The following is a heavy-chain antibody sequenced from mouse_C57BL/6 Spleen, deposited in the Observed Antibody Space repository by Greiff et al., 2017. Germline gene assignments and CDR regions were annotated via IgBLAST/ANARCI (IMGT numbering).Heavy chain of an antibody. V-gene: IGHV1-50*01. CDR1: GYTFTSYW. CDR2: IDPSDSYT. CDR3: ARTDNYAMDY. Sequence: QVQLQQPGAELVKPGASVKLSCKASGYTFTSYWMQWVKQRPGQGLEWIGEIDPSDSYTNYNQKFKGKATLTVDTSSSTAYMQLSSLTSEDSAVYYCARTDNYAMDYWGRGTSVTVSS. J-gene: IGHJ4*01.